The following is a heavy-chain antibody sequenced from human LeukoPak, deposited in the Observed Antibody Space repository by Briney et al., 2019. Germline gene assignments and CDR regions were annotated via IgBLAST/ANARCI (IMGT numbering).Heavy chain of an antibody. CDR3: AKDRPVEWIQLLGS. J-gene: IGHJ5*02. D-gene: IGHD5-18*01. CDR1: GFTFGSYA. CDR2: ISGSGGST. V-gene: IGHV3-23*01. Sequence: GGSLRLSCAASGFTFGSYAMSWVRQAPGKGLEWVSAISGSGGSTYYADSVKGRFTISRDNSKNTLYLQMNSLRAEDTAVYYCAKDRPVEWIQLLGSWGQGTLVTVSS.